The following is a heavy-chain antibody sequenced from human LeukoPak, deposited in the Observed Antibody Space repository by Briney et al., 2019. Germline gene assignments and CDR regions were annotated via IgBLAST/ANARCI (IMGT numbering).Heavy chain of an antibody. CDR3: ARDGDGVAMVW. D-gene: IGHD5-18*01. V-gene: IGHV3-9*01. Sequence: PGGSLRLSCAASGFIFDDYAMHWVRQAPGKGLEWVSGISWNSGSIGYAVSVKGRFTISRDNAKNSLYLQMSSLSAEDTALYYCARDGDGVAMVWWGQGTLVTVSS. CDR2: ISWNSGSI. J-gene: IGHJ4*02. CDR1: GFIFDDYA.